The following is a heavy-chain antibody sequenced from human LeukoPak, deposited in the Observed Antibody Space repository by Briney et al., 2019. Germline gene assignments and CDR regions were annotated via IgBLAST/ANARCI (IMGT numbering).Heavy chain of an antibody. V-gene: IGHV4-31*03. CDR2: IYYTGST. CDR1: GASVSSVGYY. CDR3: LRPLNTVDDPFDI. D-gene: IGHD1/OR15-1a*01. J-gene: IGHJ3*02. Sequence: SETLSLTCSVSGASVSSVGYYWVWIRQSPGRGLEWLGYIYYTGSTSYNPSLKSRLTISVDTSENQFALRLTSVAAADTAVYYCLRPLNTVDDPFDIWGQGTMVTVSS.